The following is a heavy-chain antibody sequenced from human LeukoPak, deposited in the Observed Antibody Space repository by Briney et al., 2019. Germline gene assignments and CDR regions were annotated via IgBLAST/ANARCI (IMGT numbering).Heavy chain of an antibody. CDR1: GFTFSSYA. D-gene: IGHD5-18*01. V-gene: IGHV3-74*01. CDR3: ARTRRSGYSYGYYFDY. CDR2: INSDGSST. J-gene: IGHJ4*02. Sequence: GGSLRLSCAASGFTFSSYAMSWVRQAPGKGLEWVSRINSDGSSTSYADSVKGRFTISRDNAKNTLYLQMNSLRAEDTAVYYCARTRRSGYSYGYYFDYWGQGTLVTVSS.